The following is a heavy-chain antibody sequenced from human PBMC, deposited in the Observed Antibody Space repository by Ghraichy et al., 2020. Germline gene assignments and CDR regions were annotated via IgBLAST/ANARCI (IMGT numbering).Heavy chain of an antibody. CDR1: GFTFSSYA. D-gene: IGHD3-10*01. Sequence: SLRLSCAASGFTFSSYAMHWVRQAPGKGLEWVAVISYDGSNKYYADSVKGRFTISRDNSKNTLYLQMNSLRAEDTAVYYCAREGGRFGELLCAFDYWGQGTLVTVSS. V-gene: IGHV3-30*04. J-gene: IGHJ4*02. CDR3: AREGGRFGELLCAFDY. CDR2: ISYDGSNK.